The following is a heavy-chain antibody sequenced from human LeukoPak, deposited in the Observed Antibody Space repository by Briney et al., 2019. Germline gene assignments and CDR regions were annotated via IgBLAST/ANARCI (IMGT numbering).Heavy chain of an antibody. V-gene: IGHV3-48*04. CDR2: ISGSGSNI. CDR1: GFTSSNAW. Sequence: GGSLRLSCTASGFTSSNAWMTWVRQAPGKGLEWVSHISGSGSNIGYADSVKGRFTISRDNAKNSLYLQMNSLRAEDTAVYYCARGLRNTILGGDYYWGQGTLVTVSS. CDR3: ARGLRNTILGGDYY. J-gene: IGHJ4*02. D-gene: IGHD3-3*01.